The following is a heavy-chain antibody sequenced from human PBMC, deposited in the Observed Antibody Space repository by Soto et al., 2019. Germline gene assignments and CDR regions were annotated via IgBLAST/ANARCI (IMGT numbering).Heavy chain of an antibody. CDR2: ISYDGSNK. J-gene: IGHJ5*02. D-gene: IGHD3-3*01. CDR3: AKPAPSRYDFWSGSNFDP. V-gene: IGHV3-30*18. CDR1: GFTFSSYC. Sequence: TGGSLILSCAASGFTFSSYCMQWVRQAPGKELEWVAVISYDGSNKYYADYVKGRFTISRDNFKNTLYLQMNSLRAEDTAVYYCAKPAPSRYDFWSGSNFDPWGQGTLVTVSS.